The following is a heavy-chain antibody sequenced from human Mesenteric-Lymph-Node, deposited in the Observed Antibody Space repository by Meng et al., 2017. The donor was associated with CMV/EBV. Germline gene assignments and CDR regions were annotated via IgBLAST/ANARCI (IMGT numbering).Heavy chain of an antibody. CDR1: VGSIRSSNYY. Sequence: VSVGSIRSSNYYWGWIRQPPGKGLEWIGSIYYSGSTYYNPSLKSRVTISVDTSKNQFSLKLSSVTAADTAVYYCARPGIAVAGIGYWGQGTLVTVSS. J-gene: IGHJ4*02. V-gene: IGHV4-39*01. CDR3: ARPGIAVAGIGY. CDR2: IYYSGST. D-gene: IGHD6-19*01.